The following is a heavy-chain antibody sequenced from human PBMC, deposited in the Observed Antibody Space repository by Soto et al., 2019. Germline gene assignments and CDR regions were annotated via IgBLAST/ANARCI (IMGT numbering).Heavy chain of an antibody. V-gene: IGHV1-18*01. CDR2: ISGYNGNT. J-gene: IGHJ6*03. Sequence: QVQLVQSGAEVKKPGASVKVSCKASGYTFTTYGINWVRQAPGQGLEWMGWISGYNGNTNYAQKLQGRVTMTTDTPTSTAYMALRSLRSDDTAVYYCARAGYAYYMDVWGKGTTVTVSS. D-gene: IGHD1-1*01. CDR3: ARAGYAYYMDV. CDR1: GYTFTTYG.